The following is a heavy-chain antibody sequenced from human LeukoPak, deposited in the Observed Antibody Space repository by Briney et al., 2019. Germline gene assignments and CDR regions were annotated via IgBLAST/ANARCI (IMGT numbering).Heavy chain of an antibody. CDR3: ARRAGYSYASALDY. D-gene: IGHD5-18*01. CDR2: INWNGGST. Sequence: PGGSLRLSCAASDFTFTGYSMSWIRQAPGKGLQWVSGINWNGGSTGYADSVKGRFTISRDNAKNSLYLQMNSLRAEDTALYYCARRAGYSYASALDYWGQGTLVTVSS. J-gene: IGHJ4*02. V-gene: IGHV3-20*04. CDR1: DFTFTGYS.